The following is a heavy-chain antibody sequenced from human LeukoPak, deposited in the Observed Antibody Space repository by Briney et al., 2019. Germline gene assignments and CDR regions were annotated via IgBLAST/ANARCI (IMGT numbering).Heavy chain of an antibody. V-gene: IGHV3-30*18. CDR3: AKGLNSNWVGWFDP. Sequence: PGESLRLSCAASGFIFSNYGMHWVRQAPGKGLEWVAVISYDGSSKYFADSVKGRFTISRDNSKNTLYLQMNSLRPEDTAVYYCAKGLNSNWVGWFDPWGQGTLVTVSS. J-gene: IGHJ5*02. CDR2: ISYDGSSK. CDR1: GFIFSNYG. D-gene: IGHD4-11*01.